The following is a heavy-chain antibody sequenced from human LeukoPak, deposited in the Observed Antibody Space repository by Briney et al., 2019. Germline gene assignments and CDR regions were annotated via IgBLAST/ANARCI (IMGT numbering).Heavy chain of an antibody. V-gene: IGHV4-38-2*02. Sequence: PSETLSLTCSVSGYSFTSGHYWGWIRQPPGKGLEWIANIYHTGSAHYNPSLKSRVTISVDTSKNQFSLKLSSVTAADTAVYYCARERIFDYWGQGTLVTVSS. CDR1: GYSFTSGHY. CDR2: IYHTGSA. D-gene: IGHD2-15*01. J-gene: IGHJ4*02. CDR3: ARERIFDY.